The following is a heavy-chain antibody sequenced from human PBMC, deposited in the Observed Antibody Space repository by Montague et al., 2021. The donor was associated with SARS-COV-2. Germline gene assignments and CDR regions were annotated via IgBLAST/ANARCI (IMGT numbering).Heavy chain of an antibody. CDR3: ARVLRPCTIGVFRTYYYYGMDV. Sequence: SETLSLTCSVSGGSISRHYWSWVRQPPGKGLEWIGYIYSSGSTNYNPSLPSRLPMSVDTSKNQFSLKLSSVTAADTAVYYCARVLRPCTIGVFRTYYYYGMDVWGQGTTVTVSS. CDR1: GGSISRHY. CDR2: IYSSGST. D-gene: IGHD2-8*01. J-gene: IGHJ6*02. V-gene: IGHV4-59*11.